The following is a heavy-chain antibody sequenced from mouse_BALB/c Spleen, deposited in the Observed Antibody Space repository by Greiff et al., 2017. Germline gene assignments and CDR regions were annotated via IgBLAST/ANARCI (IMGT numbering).Heavy chain of an antibody. J-gene: IGHJ2*01. Sequence: EVQLQQSGPELGKPGASVKISCKASGYSFTGYNMYWVKQSHRKSLEWIGYIDPYNGGTSYNQKSKGKATLTVDKSSSTAYMHLNSLTSEDSAIYYCARGGDGYPHFDYWGQGTTLTVSS. V-gene: IGHV1S135*01. D-gene: IGHD2-3*01. CDR2: IDPYNGGT. CDR1: GYSFTGYN. CDR3: ARGGDGYPHFDY.